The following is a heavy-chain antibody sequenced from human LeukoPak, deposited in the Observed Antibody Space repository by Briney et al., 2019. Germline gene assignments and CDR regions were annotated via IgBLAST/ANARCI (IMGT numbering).Heavy chain of an antibody. J-gene: IGHJ3*02. V-gene: IGHV3-21*01. CDR1: GFTFSTYS. D-gene: IGHD6-19*01. Sequence: PGGSLRLSCAASGFTFSTYSMNCVRQAPGKGLEWVSSITGSSSYIYYADSLKGRFTISRDNANNSLYLQMNSLRAEDTAVYYCARDEGLLAVAGFWVSAFDIWGQGTMVTVSS. CDR2: ITGSSSYI. CDR3: ARDEGLLAVAGFWVSAFDI.